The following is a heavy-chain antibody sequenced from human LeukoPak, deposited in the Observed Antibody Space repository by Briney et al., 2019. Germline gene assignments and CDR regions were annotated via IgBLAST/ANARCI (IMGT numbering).Heavy chain of an antibody. Sequence: GGSLRLSCAASGFTFDDYGMSWVRQAPGKGLEWVSGINWNGGSTGYADSVKGRFTISRDNAKNSLYLQMNSLRAEDTAVYYCAKDLWDHYDTGFHGYAFDLWGQGTMVTVSS. V-gene: IGHV3-20*04. D-gene: IGHD3-22*01. CDR2: INWNGGST. CDR1: GFTFDDYG. J-gene: IGHJ3*01. CDR3: AKDLWDHYDTGFHGYAFDL.